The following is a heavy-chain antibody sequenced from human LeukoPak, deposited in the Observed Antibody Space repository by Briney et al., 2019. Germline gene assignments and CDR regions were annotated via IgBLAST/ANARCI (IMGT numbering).Heavy chain of an antibody. V-gene: IGHV3-21*01. J-gene: IGHJ5*02. CDR3: ARVSRTTVTTGWFDP. D-gene: IGHD4-17*01. CDR2: ISSSSSYI. CDR1: GFTFSSYS. Sequence: GGSLRLSCAASGFTFSSYSMNWVRQAPGKGLEWVSSISSSSSYIYYADSVKGRFTISRDNAKNSLYLQMNSLRAEDTAVYYCARVSRTTVTTGWFDPWGQGTLVTLSS.